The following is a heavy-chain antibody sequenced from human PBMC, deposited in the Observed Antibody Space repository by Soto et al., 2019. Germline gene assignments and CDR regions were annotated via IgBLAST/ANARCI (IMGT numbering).Heavy chain of an antibody. CDR2: IYYSGST. D-gene: IGHD2-21*01. V-gene: IGHV4-59*08. CDR3: ARPGRDWGALHY. Sequence: PSETLSLSCTVSNDSISTYYWTWIRQPPGKGLEWIGFIYYSGSTNYNPSLQSRVTISVDTSKNQFSLKMNSVTAAYTAVYYCARPGRDWGALHYWGQGTLVTVSS. J-gene: IGHJ4*02. CDR1: NDSISTYY.